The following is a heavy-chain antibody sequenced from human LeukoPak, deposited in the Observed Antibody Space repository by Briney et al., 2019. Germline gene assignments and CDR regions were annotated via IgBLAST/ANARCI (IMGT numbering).Heavy chain of an antibody. D-gene: IGHD3-10*01. CDR2: ISAYNGNT. CDR1: GYTFISYD. Sequence: ASVKVSCKASGYTFISYDISWVRQAPGQGLEWMGWISAYNGNTNYAQNLQGRVTMTTDTSTSTAYMALRSLRSDDTAVYYCARDQGGVVRGVIDAFDIWGQGTMVTVSS. V-gene: IGHV1-18*01. CDR3: ARDQGGVVRGVIDAFDI. J-gene: IGHJ3*02.